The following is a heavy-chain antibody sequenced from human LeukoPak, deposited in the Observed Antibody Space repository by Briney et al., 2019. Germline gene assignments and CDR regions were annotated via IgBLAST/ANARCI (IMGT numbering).Heavy chain of an antibody. J-gene: IGHJ4*02. CDR1: GYTFTGYY. V-gene: IGHV1-2*02. D-gene: IGHD3-3*01. CDR2: INPNSGGT. CDR3: ARGIDEWKVGY. Sequence: ASVKVSCKASGYTFTGYYMHWVRQAPGQGLEWMGWINPNSGGTSYAQKFRGRVTMTRDTSISTAYMELSRLRSDDTAVYYCARGIDEWKVGYWGQGTLVTVSS.